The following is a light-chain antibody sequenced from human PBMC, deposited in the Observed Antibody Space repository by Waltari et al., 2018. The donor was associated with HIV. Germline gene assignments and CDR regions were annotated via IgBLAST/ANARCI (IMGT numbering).Light chain of an antibody. J-gene: IGLJ2*01. CDR3: QAWDSNTAEV. CDR1: HLGDRY. CDR2: QDF. Sequence: SYELTQPPSVSVSPGQTASITCSGDHLGDRYVCWYQQKPGQSPVLVIYQDFKRPSGIPERFSGSNSGNTATLTISGTQAMDEADYYCQAWDSNTAEVFGGGTKLTVL. V-gene: IGLV3-1*01.